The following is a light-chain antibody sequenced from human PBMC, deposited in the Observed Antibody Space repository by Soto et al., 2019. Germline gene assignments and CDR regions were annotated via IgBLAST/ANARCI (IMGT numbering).Light chain of an antibody. J-gene: IGLJ1*01. CDR1: SSDVGGYNS. Sequence: QSALTQPPSASGSPGQSVTISCTGTSSDVGGYNSVSWYQQHPGKAPKLMTYEVNKRPSGVPDRFSGSKSGNTASLTIFGLQLEDEAVYYCSSYTSGSTLPWVFGTGTKLTVL. V-gene: IGLV2-8*01. CDR2: EVN. CDR3: SSYTSGSTLPWV.